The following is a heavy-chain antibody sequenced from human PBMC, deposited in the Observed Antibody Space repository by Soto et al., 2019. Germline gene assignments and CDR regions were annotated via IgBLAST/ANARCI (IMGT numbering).Heavy chain of an antibody. V-gene: IGHV3-53*01. CDR1: GFTVSSNY. J-gene: IGHJ3*02. CDR2: IYSGGST. CDR3: ARESYYYDSSGLGGLDI. Sequence: PGGSLRLSCAASGFTVSSNYMSWVRQAPGKGLEWVSVIYSGGSTYYADSVKGRFTISGDNSKNTLYLQMNSLRAEDTAVYYCARESYYYDSSGLGGLDIWGQGTMVTVSS. D-gene: IGHD3-22*01.